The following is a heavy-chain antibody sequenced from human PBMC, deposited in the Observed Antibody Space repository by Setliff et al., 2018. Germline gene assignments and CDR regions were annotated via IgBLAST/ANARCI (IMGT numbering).Heavy chain of an antibody. CDR1: GDSISSSRYY. CDR2: IYSSGIT. CDR3: ARQPPLNWAIPFDL. D-gene: IGHD7-27*01. V-gene: IGHV4-61*05. J-gene: IGHJ3*01. Sequence: SETLSLTCTVSGDSISSSRYYWAWIRQSPGKGLEWIGYIYSSGITNYNPSLKSRLTMSVDTSKNQFSLHLSSMTAADTAVYYCARQPPLNWAIPFDLWGQGKRVTVSS.